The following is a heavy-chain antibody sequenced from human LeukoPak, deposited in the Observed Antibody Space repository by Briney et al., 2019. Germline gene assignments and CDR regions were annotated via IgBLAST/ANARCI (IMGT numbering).Heavy chain of an antibody. V-gene: IGHV3-15*01. Sequence: GGSLGLSCAASGFTFSNAWMSWVRQAPGKGLEWVGRIKSKTDGGTTDYAAPVKGRFTISRDDSKNTLYLQMNSLKTEDTAVYYCTTEGGPYCGGDCYFFDYWGQGTLVTVSS. D-gene: IGHD2-21*02. CDR1: GFTFSNAW. CDR2: IKSKTDGGTT. J-gene: IGHJ4*02. CDR3: TTEGGPYCGGDCYFFDY.